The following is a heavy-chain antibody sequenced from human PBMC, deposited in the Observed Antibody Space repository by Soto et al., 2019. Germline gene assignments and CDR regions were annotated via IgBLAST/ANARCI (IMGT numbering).Heavy chain of an antibody. CDR3: ARSRRDGYNSRLIWLPDY. V-gene: IGHV4-59*01. CDR2: IYYSGST. J-gene: IGHJ4*02. Sequence: PSETLSLTCTVSGGSISSYYWSWIRQPPGKGLEWIGYIYYSGSTNYNPSLKSRVTISVDTSKNQFSLKPSSVTAADTAVYYCARSRRDGYNSRLIWLPDYWGQGTLVTVSS. D-gene: IGHD5-12*01. CDR1: GGSISSYY.